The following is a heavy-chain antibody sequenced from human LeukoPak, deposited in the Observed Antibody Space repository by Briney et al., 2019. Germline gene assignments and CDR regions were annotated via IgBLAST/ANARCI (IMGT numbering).Heavy chain of an antibody. J-gene: IGHJ3*02. V-gene: IGHV3-11*01. Sequence: GGPLRLSCAASGFTFSDYYMSWIRQAPGKGLEWVSYISSSGSTIYYADSVKGRFTISRDNAKNSLYLQMNSLRAEDTAVYYCARDRDRGVIITSAAFDIWGQGTMVTVSS. D-gene: IGHD3-10*01. CDR1: GFTFSDYY. CDR3: ARDRDRGVIITSAAFDI. CDR2: ISSSGSTI.